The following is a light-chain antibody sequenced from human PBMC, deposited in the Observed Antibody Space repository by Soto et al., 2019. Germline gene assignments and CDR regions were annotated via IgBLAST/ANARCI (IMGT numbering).Light chain of an antibody. V-gene: IGKV3-20*01. Sequence: EIVLTQSPGTLSLSPGERATLSCRASQSVSSSYLAWYQQKPGQAPRLLIYGASSRATGIPDRFSGSGSVTDFTLTISRLEREDFAVNYCQQYGSSPPWTFGQGTKVEIK. J-gene: IGKJ1*01. CDR2: GAS. CDR3: QQYGSSPPWT. CDR1: QSVSSSY.